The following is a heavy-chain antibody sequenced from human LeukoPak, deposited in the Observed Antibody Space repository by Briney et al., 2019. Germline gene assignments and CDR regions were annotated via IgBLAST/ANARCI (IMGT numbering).Heavy chain of an antibody. CDR2: IRSKANSYAT. J-gene: IGHJ3*02. CDR1: GFTFSGSA. D-gene: IGHD4-17*01. V-gene: IGHV3-73*01. CDR3: TTILYGDYGTFDI. Sequence: QTGGSLRLSCAASGFTFSGSAMHWVRQASGKGLEWVGRIRSKANSYATAYAASVKGRFTISRDDSENTAYLQVNSLKTEDTAVYYCTTILYGDYGTFDIWGQGTMVTVSS.